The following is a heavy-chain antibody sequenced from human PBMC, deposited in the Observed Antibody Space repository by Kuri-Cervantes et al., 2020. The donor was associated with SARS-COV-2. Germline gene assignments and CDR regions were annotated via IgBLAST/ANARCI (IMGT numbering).Heavy chain of an antibody. D-gene: IGHD3-9*01. J-gene: IGHJ4*02. CDR1: GFSFSDYS. Sequence: GSLRLSCSASGFSFSDYSMNWVRQAPGKGLEWVSYISESGTYKYYADSLRGRFTMSRDNADNSLFLQMNNLRADDTAIYYRTRDSHYDFLTGYYSDFWGQGTLVTVSS. CDR2: ISESGTYK. V-gene: IGHV3-21*01. CDR3: TRDSHYDFLTGYYSDF.